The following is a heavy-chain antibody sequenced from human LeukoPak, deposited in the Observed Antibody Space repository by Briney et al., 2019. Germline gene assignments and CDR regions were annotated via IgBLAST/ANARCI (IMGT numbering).Heavy chain of an antibody. V-gene: IGHV3-30-3*01. CDR1: GFTFSSYA. CDR2: ISYDGSNK. CDR3: ARGVGYCSGGSCYEGSH. D-gene: IGHD2-15*01. J-gene: IGHJ4*02. Sequence: GGSLRLSCAASGFTFSSYAMHWVRQAPGKGLEWVAVISYDGSNKYYADSVKGRFTISRDNSENTLYPQMNSLRAEDTAVYYCARGVGYCSGGSCYEGSHWGQGTLVTVSS.